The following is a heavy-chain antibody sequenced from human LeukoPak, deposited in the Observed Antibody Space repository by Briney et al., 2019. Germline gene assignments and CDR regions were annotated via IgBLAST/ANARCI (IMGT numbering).Heavy chain of an antibody. CDR1: GFTFSRYW. CDR2: MNQDGSEI. J-gene: IGHJ3*01. Sequence: GGSLRLSCVGSGFTFSRYWLNWVRQAPGKGLEWVANMNQDGSEIYYLDSVKGRFTISRDNAKNTLYLQMNSLRAEDTAVYYCARVQGHPPNGLDVWGQGTMVTVSS. V-gene: IGHV3-7*01. CDR3: ARVQGHPPNGLDV. D-gene: IGHD2-8*01.